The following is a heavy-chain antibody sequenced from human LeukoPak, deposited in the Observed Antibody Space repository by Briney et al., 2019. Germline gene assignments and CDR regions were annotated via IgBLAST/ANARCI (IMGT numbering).Heavy chain of an antibody. D-gene: IGHD2-2*02. CDR3: ARIYCSSANCDRWNAFDM. J-gene: IGHJ3*02. CDR1: GFTLRYYW. V-gene: IGHV3-7*01. CDR2: IKQDGSEK. Sequence: GGSLRLSCAASGFTLRYYWMSWVRQAPGKGLEWVANIKQDGSEKYYVDSVKGRFTISRDNAENSLSLQMNSLRVEDTAVYYCARIYCSSANCDRWNAFDMWGQGTMVTGPS.